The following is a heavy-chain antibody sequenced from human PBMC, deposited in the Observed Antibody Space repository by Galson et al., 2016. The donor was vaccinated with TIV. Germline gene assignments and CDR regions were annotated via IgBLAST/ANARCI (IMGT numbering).Heavy chain of an antibody. D-gene: IGHD3-22*01. J-gene: IGHJ5*02. Sequence: SVKVSCKAAGVTFSYFAFGWVRQAPGQGLEWMGGIVPMLGTTKYAQKFQGRVTISADESTTTAYLELSSLRSEDTAVYYCARGRGIYDSSGYFLFDHWGQGTLVTVSS. CDR3: ARGRGIYDSSGYFLFDH. V-gene: IGHV1-69*13. CDR2: IVPMLGTT. CDR1: GVTFSYFA.